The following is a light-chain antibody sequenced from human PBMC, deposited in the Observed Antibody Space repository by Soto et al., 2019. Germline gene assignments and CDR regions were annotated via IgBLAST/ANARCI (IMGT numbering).Light chain of an antibody. V-gene: IGKV1-39*01. J-gene: IGKJ2*01. Sequence: DIQMTQSPSSLSASVGDRVTVTCRASQSISTYLNWYQQNPGKAPKLLIYAASSLQSGVPSRFSSSGSVTDFTLTISSLQPEDFATYYCQQSSDIPYTFGQGTKLEIK. CDR1: QSISTY. CDR2: AAS. CDR3: QQSSDIPYT.